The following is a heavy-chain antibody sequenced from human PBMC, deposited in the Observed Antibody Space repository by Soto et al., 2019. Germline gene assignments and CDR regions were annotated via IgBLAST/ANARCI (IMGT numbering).Heavy chain of an antibody. CDR2: ISYDGSNK. Sequence: QVQLVESGGGVVQPGRSLRLSCAASGFPFSSYGMHWVREAPGKGLEWVAVISYDGSNKYYADSVKGRFTISRDNSASTLYLQMNSLRPEDTALYYCGGGHYYFDYRGQGTLVTVSP. CDR3: GGGHYYFDY. CDR1: GFPFSSYG. J-gene: IGHJ4*02. V-gene: IGHV3-30*03. D-gene: IGHD3-10*01.